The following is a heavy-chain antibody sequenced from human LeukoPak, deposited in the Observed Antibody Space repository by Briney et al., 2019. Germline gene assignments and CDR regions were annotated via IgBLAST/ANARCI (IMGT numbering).Heavy chain of an antibody. J-gene: IGHJ4*02. CDR2: IHHSGSS. CDR3: AGEPNGDYVGY. Sequence: PSGTLSLTCAVSGGSISSSNWWSWVRQTPGKGLEWIGEIHHSGSSNYNPSLKSRVTISVDKSKNQFFLKMSSVTAADTAVYYCAGEPNGDYVGYWGQGILVTVSS. V-gene: IGHV4-4*02. CDR1: GGSISSSNW. D-gene: IGHD4-17*01.